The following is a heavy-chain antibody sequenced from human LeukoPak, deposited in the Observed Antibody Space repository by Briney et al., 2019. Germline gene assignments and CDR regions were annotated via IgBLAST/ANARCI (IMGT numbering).Heavy chain of an antibody. J-gene: IGHJ6*03. Sequence: GGSLRLSCAASGYTFSNYWMGWVRQAPGMGLEWVANIKYDGGGKYYVDSVKGRLTISRDNAKDSLYLQMNSLRAEDTAVYYCTRDFQAAYSYHMDVWGKGTTVTVSS. CDR2: IKYDGGGK. D-gene: IGHD6-25*01. CDR3: TRDFQAAYSYHMDV. V-gene: IGHV3-7*01. CDR1: GYTFSNYW.